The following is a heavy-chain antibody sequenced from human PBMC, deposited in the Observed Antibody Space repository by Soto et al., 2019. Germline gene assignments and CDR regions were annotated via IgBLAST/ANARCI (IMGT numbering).Heavy chain of an antibody. V-gene: IGHV1-69*13. CDR1: GGTFSSYA. CDR2: IIPIFGTA. D-gene: IGHD1-26*01. J-gene: IGHJ6*02. CDR3: ARDVSFHYYGMDV. Sequence: SSVKVSCKASGGTFSSYAISCVRRAPGQGLEWMGGIIPIFGTANYAQKFQGRVTITADESTSTAYMELSSLRSEDTAVYYCARDVSFHYYGMDVWGQGTTVTVSS.